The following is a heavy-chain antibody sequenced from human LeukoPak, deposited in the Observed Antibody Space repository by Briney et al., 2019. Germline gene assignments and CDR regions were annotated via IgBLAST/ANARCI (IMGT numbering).Heavy chain of an antibody. CDR3: ATRGYSYGRAIDY. CDR2: ISSSSSYI. CDR1: GFTFSSYS. D-gene: IGHD5-18*01. Sequence: GGSLRLYCAASGFTFSSYSMNWVRQAPGKGLEWVSSISSSSSYIYYADSVKGRFTISSDNAKNSLYLQMNSLRAEDTAVYYCATRGYSYGRAIDYWGQGTLVTVSS. V-gene: IGHV3-21*01. J-gene: IGHJ4*02.